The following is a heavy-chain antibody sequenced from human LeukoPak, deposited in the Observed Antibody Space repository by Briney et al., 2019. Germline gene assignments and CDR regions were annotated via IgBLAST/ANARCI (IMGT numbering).Heavy chain of an antibody. CDR3: ARYGYYYDSSGYSPFDS. CDR1: GYTFTSYD. J-gene: IGHJ4*02. V-gene: IGHV1-8*01. CDR2: MNPNSGNT. Sequence: ASVKVSCKASGYTFTSYDINWVRQATGQGLEWMGWMNPNSGNTGYAQKFQGRVTMTRNTSISTAYMELSSLRSEDTAVYYCARYGYYYDSSGYSPFDSWGQGTLVTVSS. D-gene: IGHD3-22*01.